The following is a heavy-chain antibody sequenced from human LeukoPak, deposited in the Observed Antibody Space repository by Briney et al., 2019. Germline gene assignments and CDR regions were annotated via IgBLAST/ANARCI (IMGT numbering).Heavy chain of an antibody. V-gene: IGHV3-23*01. D-gene: IGHD1-26*01. CDR2: IGGDGVSR. CDR3: AKRVGGTPDN. J-gene: IGHJ4*02. Sequence: GGSLRLSCAASGFTFKTYAMMWVRQAPGKGLEWVSAIGGDGVSRDYSDSVKGRFTISRDNSKNTLYLQMNSLRVEDTALYFCAKRVGGTPDNWGLGTLVTVSS. CDR1: GFTFKTYA.